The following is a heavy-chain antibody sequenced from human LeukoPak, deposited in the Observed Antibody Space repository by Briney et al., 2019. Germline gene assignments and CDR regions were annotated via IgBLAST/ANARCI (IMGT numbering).Heavy chain of an antibody. CDR3: ARLGRGYSYGYRYYYYMDV. CDR2: IYYTGST. CDR1: GGSISTYY. V-gene: IGHV4-59*12. J-gene: IGHJ6*03. Sequence: SETLSLTCTVSGGSISTYYWSWIRQPPGKGLEWIGYIYYTGSTNYNPSLKSRVTISVDTSKNQFSLKLSSVTAADTAVYYCARLGRGYSYGYRYYYYMDVWGKGTTVTISS. D-gene: IGHD5-18*01.